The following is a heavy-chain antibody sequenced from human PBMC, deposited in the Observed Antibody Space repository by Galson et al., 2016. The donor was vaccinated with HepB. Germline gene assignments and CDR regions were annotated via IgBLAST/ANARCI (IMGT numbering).Heavy chain of an antibody. CDR1: GGTFSSYA. CDR3: AKALSGQWLVRNIYYYYYYAMDV. J-gene: IGHJ6*02. Sequence: SVKVSCKASGGTFSSYAFSWVRQAPGQGLEWMGGIIPIFGTANYTQKFQGRVTITADESTSTSYMELSSLRSEDTAVYYCAKALSGQWLVRNIYYYYYYAMDVWGQGTTVTVSS. V-gene: IGHV1-69*13. CDR2: IIPIFGTA. D-gene: IGHD6-19*01.